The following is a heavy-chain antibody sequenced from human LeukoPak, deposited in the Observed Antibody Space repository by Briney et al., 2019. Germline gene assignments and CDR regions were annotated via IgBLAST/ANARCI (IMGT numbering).Heavy chain of an antibody. Sequence: PGGSLRLSCAASGFSFRNAWMSWVRQAPGKGLEWVGRIKSKTDGGTTDYAAPVKGRFTISRDDSKNTLYLQMNSLKTEDTAVYYCTTVWKCGGDCSDAFDIWGQGTMVTVSS. CDR1: GFSFRNAW. CDR3: TTVWKCGGDCSDAFDI. J-gene: IGHJ3*02. CDR2: IKSKTDGGTT. D-gene: IGHD2-21*02. V-gene: IGHV3-15*01.